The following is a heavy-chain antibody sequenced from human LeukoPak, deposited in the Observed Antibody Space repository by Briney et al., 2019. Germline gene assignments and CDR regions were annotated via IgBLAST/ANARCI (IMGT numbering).Heavy chain of an antibody. J-gene: IGHJ4*02. CDR1: GFTFSSYA. CDR2: ISYDGSNK. CDR3: ARALYGDYENYFDY. D-gene: IGHD4-17*01. V-gene: IGHV3-30*04. Sequence: GRSLRLSCAASGFTFSSYAMHWVRQAPGKGLEGVAVISYDGSNKYYADSVKGRFTISRDNSKNTLYLQMNSLRAEDTAVYYCARALYGDYENYFDYWGQGTLVTVSS.